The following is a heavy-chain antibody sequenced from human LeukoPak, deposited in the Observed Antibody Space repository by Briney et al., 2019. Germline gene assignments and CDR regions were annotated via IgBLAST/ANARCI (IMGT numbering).Heavy chain of an antibody. Sequence: GASVKVSCKASGYTFTSYYMHWVRQAPGQGLEWMGIINPSGGSTSCAQKFQGTVTMTRDTSTSTVYMELSSLRSEDTAVYYCASSGITGFGWYFDLWGRGTLVTVSS. CDR3: ASSGITGFGWYFDL. CDR1: GYTFTSYY. J-gene: IGHJ2*01. CDR2: INPSGGST. V-gene: IGHV1-46*01. D-gene: IGHD1-20*01.